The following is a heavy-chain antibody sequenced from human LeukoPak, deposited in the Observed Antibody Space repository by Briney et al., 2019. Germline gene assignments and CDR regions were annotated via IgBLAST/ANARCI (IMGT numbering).Heavy chain of an antibody. CDR2: ISGGGGGT. CDR3: AKVADLVVAHYYFDY. CDR1: GFTFTRYA. J-gene: IGHJ4*02. V-gene: IGHV3-23*01. D-gene: IGHD2-15*01. Sequence: GGSLRLSCAASGFTFTRYAMSWVRQAPGKGLEWVSAISGGGGGTYYADSVKGRFTISRDNSKNTLYLQMNSLRAEDTAVYYCAKVADLVVAHYYFDYWGQGTLVTVSS.